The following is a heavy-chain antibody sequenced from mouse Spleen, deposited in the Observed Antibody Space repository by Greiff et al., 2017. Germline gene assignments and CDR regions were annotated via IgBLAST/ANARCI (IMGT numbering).Heavy chain of an antibody. CDR3: ATYGDYRYFDV. J-gene: IGHJ1*01. CDR1: GYTFTSYG. D-gene: IGHD2-13*01. CDR2: IYPRSGNT. Sequence: VQGVESGAELARPGASVKLSCKASGYTFTSYGISWVKQRTGQGLEWIGEIYPRSGNTYYNEKFKGKATLTADKSSSTAYMELRSLTSEDSAVYFCATYGDYRYFDVWGAGTTVTVSS. V-gene: IGHV1-81*01.